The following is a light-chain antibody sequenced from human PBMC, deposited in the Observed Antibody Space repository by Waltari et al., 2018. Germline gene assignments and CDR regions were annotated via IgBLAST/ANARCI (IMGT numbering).Light chain of an antibody. CDR3: QQYEDVPYT. CDR1: QDISSY. V-gene: IGKV1-33*01. CDR2: DVS. J-gene: IGKJ2*01. Sequence: DIQMTQSPSSLSASVGDRVTITCQASQDISSYFNWYQQRPGKAPKLLIYDVSNLESGVPSRFSGGGSGTDFSFTISSLQSEDIATYYCQQYEDVPYTFGQGTKLMIK.